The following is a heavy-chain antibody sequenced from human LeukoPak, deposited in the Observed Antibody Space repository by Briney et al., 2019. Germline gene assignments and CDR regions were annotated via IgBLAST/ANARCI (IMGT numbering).Heavy chain of an antibody. CDR3: ARESLGLGATTAFHI. CDR1: GGSFNSGSYY. Sequence: SETLSLTCTVSGGSFNSGSYYWTWIRQPPGKGLEWIGYIYYSGSTNYNSSLKSRVTISVDTSKNQFSLKLNSVTAADTAVYYCARESLGLGATTAFHIWGQGTMVTVSS. CDR2: IYYSGST. D-gene: IGHD1-1*01. V-gene: IGHV4-61*01. J-gene: IGHJ3*02.